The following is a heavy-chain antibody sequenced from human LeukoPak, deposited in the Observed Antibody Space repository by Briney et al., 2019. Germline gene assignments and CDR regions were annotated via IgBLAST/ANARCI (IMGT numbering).Heavy chain of an antibody. CDR1: GFTFDDYA. D-gene: IGHD6-19*01. CDR3: AKDWGGGIAVAGLFDY. CDR2: ISWDGGST. Sequence: GGSLRLSCAASGFTFDDYAMHWVRQAPGKGLEWVSLISWDGGSTYYADSVKGRFTISRDNSKNSLYLQMNSLRAEDTALYYCAKDWGGGIAVAGLFDYWCQGTLVTVSS. V-gene: IGHV3-43D*03. J-gene: IGHJ4*02.